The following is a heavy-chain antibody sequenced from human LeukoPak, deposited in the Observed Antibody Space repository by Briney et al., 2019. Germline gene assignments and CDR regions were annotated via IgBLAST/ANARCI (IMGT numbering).Heavy chain of an antibody. CDR1: GGSISGYS. CDR2: FHNSRTT. CDR3: ARDQGSMIVVRTTNWYFDL. Sequence: SETLSLTCTVSGGSISGYSWTWIRQPPGQGLEWIGYFHNSRTTSYNPSLTGRVTISVDTAMDQISLKLNSVTAADTAVYYCARDQGSMIVVRTTNWYFDLWGRGTLVTVSS. V-gene: IGHV4-59*01. J-gene: IGHJ2*01. D-gene: IGHD3-22*01.